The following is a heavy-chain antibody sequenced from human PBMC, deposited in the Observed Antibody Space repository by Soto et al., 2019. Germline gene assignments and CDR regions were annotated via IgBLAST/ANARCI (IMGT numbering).Heavy chain of an antibody. Sequence: QVQLVQSGAEVKKPGSSVKVSCKASGGTFSSYAISWVRQAPGQGLEWMGGIIPIFGTANYAQKFQGRVTITADESTSTAYMELSSLRSEDTAVYYCAREGEDYGDYSASGSFDYWGQGTLVTVSS. D-gene: IGHD4-17*01. CDR2: IIPIFGTA. CDR3: AREGEDYGDYSASGSFDY. V-gene: IGHV1-69*01. CDR1: GGTFSSYA. J-gene: IGHJ4*02.